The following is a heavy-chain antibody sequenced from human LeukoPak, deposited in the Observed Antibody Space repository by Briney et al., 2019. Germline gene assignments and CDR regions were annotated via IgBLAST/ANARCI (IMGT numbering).Heavy chain of an antibody. D-gene: IGHD5-24*01. Sequence: SVKVSCKASGGTFSSYAISWVRQAPGQGLEWMGRIVPIFGTANYAQKFQGRVTITTDESTSTAYMELSSLRSEDTAVYYCAREGDGYNYNYWGQGTLVTVSS. CDR2: IVPIFGTA. CDR1: GGTFSSYA. V-gene: IGHV1-69*05. CDR3: AREGDGYNYNY. J-gene: IGHJ4*02.